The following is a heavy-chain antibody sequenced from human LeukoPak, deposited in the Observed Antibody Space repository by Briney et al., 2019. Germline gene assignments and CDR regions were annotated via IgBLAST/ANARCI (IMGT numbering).Heavy chain of an antibody. V-gene: IGHV3-23*01. CDR2: INGDSRTT. D-gene: IGHD2-2*01. Sequence: GGSLRLSCAASGFTFNNYAMSWVRQAPGKGLEWVSAINGDSRTTYYTDSVKGRFSISRDNSKNTLYLQMNSLRAEDTAINYCTRSKGYCSSTTCANFDCWGQGTLVTVSS. CDR1: GFTFNNYA. CDR3: TRSKGYCSSTTCANFDC. J-gene: IGHJ4*02.